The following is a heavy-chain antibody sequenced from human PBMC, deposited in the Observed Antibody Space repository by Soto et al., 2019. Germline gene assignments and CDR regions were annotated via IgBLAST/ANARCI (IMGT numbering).Heavy chain of an antibody. V-gene: IGHV1-18*01. Sequence: VSVKVSCKASGYTFTSYGISWVRQAPGQGLEWMGWISAYNGNTNYAQKLQGRVTMTTDTSTSTAYMELRSLRSDDTAVYYCARVGYDFWSGRLGFYDYWGQGTLVTVSS. D-gene: IGHD3-3*01. CDR3: ARVGYDFWSGRLGFYDY. J-gene: IGHJ4*02. CDR2: ISAYNGNT. CDR1: GYTFTSYG.